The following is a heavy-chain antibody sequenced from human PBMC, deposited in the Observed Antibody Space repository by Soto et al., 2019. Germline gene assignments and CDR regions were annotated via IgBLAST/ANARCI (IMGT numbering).Heavy chain of an antibody. D-gene: IGHD6-6*01. Sequence: EVQLLESGGGLVQPGGSLRLSCAASGFTFSNYAMTWVRQAPGKGLEWVSTISGSGDNTYYADSVRGLFTISRDNSKNTLYLQMNSLRADDTAVYYGAKRPLAARHTDYWGQGTLVTVSS. V-gene: IGHV3-23*01. CDR2: ISGSGDNT. CDR3: AKRPLAARHTDY. CDR1: GFTFSNYA. J-gene: IGHJ4*02.